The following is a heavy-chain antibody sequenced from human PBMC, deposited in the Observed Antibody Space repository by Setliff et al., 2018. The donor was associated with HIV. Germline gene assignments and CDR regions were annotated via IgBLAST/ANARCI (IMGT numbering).Heavy chain of an antibody. Sequence: SETLSLTCDVSGYSISSGYYWGWIRQPPGKGLEWIGSIYHSGTTYYNPSLKSRVTISADTSKNQFSLKLTSVTAADTAVYYCARVVGLSALDYWGQGTLVTVSS. V-gene: IGHV4-38-2*01. CDR2: IYHSGTT. CDR3: ARVVGLSALDY. CDR1: GYSISSGYY. J-gene: IGHJ4*02. D-gene: IGHD2-21*01.